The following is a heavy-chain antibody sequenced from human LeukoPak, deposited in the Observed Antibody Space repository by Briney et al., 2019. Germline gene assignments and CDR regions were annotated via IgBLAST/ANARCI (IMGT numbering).Heavy chain of an antibody. CDR1: GGTFSSYA. CDR3: ARGRVDGDREIDY. J-gene: IGHJ4*02. D-gene: IGHD4-17*01. CDR2: IIPIFGTA. Sequence: RASVKVSCKASGGTFSSYAISWVRQAPGQGLEWMGGIIPIFGTANYAQKFQGRVTITADESTSTAYMELSSLRSEDTAVYYCARGRVDGDREIDYWGQGTLVTVSS. V-gene: IGHV1-69*13.